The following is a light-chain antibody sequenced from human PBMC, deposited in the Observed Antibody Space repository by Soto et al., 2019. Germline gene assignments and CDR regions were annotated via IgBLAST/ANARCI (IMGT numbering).Light chain of an antibody. CDR2: AAS. J-gene: IGKJ1*01. CDR3: QQSYSNTWT. V-gene: IGKV1-39*01. Sequence: DIQMTQSPSSLSASVGDRVTITCRASQNIDHHLNWYQHKPWKAPRLLMDAASRMQSGVPSRFTGSGTVTEFNLTINSLQPEDFATYYCQQSYSNTWTFGQGTRV. CDR1: QNIDHH.